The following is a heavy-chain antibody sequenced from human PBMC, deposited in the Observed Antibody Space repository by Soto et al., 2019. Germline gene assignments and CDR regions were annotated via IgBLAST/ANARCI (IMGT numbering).Heavy chain of an antibody. J-gene: IGHJ4*02. CDR2: IYYSGST. V-gene: IGHV4-30-4*01. CDR3: ARARNTNPLRLGY. D-gene: IGHD2-8*01. CDR1: GGSISSGDYY. Sequence: SETLSLTCTVSGGSISSGDYYWSWIRQPPGKGLEWIGYIYYSGSTYYNPSPKSRVTISVDTSKNQFSLKLSSVTAADTAVYYCARARNTNPLRLGYWGQGTLVTVSS.